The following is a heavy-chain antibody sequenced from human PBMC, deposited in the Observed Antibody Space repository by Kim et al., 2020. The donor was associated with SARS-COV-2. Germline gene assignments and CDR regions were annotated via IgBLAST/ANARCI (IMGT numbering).Heavy chain of an antibody. CDR1: EFDFSIYS. V-gene: IGHV3-21*01. D-gene: IGHD1-1*01. Sequence: GGSLRLSCAASEFDFSIYSMAWVRRAPGKGLEWVASISPTTSHIYYGDSLQGRFTIFRDNDRNTLFLQMDNLRAEDTAVYYCARGLDRAMAAFDYWGHGTVVTVSS. J-gene: IGHJ4*01. CDR2: ISPTTSHI. CDR3: ARGLDRAMAAFDY.